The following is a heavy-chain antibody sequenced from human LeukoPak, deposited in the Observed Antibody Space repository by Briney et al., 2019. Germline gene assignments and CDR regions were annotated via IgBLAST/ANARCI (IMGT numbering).Heavy chain of an antibody. CDR3: ARGLSAYYYMDV. CDR2: IYSGGST. J-gene: IGHJ6*03. V-gene: IGHV3-66*01. CDR1: EFSVGSNY. D-gene: IGHD1-26*01. Sequence: GGSLRLSCAASEFSVGSNYMTWVRQAPGKGLEWVSLIYSGGSTYYADSVKGRFTISRDNSKNTLYLQMNSLRAEDTAVYYCARGLSAYYYMDVWGKGTTVTVSS.